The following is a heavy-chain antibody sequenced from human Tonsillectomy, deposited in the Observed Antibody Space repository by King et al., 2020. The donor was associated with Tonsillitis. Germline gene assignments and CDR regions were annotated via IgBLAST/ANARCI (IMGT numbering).Heavy chain of an antibody. Sequence: VQLVESGGGVVQPGRSLRLSCAASGFTFSSYGMHWVRQAPGKGLEWVAVISYDGSNKYYADSVKGRFTISGDNSKNTLYLQMNSLRAEDTAVYYCARPYYYDSSGYYKTPDAFDIWGQGTMVTVSS. J-gene: IGHJ3*02. D-gene: IGHD3-22*01. CDR2: ISYDGSNK. V-gene: IGHV3-30*03. CDR1: GFTFSSYG. CDR3: ARPYYYDSSGYYKTPDAFDI.